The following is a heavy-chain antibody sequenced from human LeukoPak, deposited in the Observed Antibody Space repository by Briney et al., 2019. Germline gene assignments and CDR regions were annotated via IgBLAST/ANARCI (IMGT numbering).Heavy chain of an antibody. CDR1: GFTFSSYA. CDR3: AKVRTMIVPSNWFDP. D-gene: IGHD3-22*01. Sequence: GGSLRLSCAASGFTFSSYAMSWVRQAPGKGLEWVSAISGSGGSTYYAGSVKGRFTISRDNSKNTLYLQMNSLRAEDTAVYYCAKVRTMIVPSNWFDPWGQGTLVTVSS. V-gene: IGHV3-23*01. CDR2: ISGSGGST. J-gene: IGHJ5*02.